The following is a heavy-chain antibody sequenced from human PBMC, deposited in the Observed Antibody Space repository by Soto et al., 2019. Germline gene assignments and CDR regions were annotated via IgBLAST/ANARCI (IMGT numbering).Heavy chain of an antibody. CDR3: AKSGVDGYVDY. Sequence: EVQLVESGGGLVQPGRSLRLSCAASGFTFDDYAMHWVRQAPGKGLEWVSGISWNSGSIGYADSVKGRFTISRDNAKNSLYLQMNSLRAEDTALYYCAKSGVDGYVDYWGQGPLVTVSS. V-gene: IGHV3-9*01. D-gene: IGHD3-3*01. J-gene: IGHJ4*02. CDR2: ISWNSGSI. CDR1: GFTFDDYA.